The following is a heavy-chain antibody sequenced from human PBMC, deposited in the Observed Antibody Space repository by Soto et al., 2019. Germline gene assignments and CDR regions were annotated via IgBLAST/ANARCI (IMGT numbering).Heavy chain of an antibody. J-gene: IGHJ6*02. V-gene: IGHV3-15*07. CDR1: GFTFSNAW. Sequence: PGGSLRLSCAASGFTFSNAWMNWVRQAPGKGLEWVGRIKSKTDGGTTDYAAPVKGRFTISRDDSKNTLYLQMNSLKTEDTAVYYCTTVYSGYDYYYYGMYVWGQGTTVTVSS. CDR3: TTVYSGYDYYYYGMYV. D-gene: IGHD5-12*01. CDR2: IKSKTDGGTT.